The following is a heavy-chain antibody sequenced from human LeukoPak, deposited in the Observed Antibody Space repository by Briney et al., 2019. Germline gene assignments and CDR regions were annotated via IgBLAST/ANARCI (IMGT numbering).Heavy chain of an antibody. Sequence: MSSETLSLTCTVSGYSISSGYYWGWIRQPPGKGLEWIGSIYHSGSTYYNPSLKSRVTISVDTSKNQFSLRLNSVTAADTAVYYCARSDGYGLVDIWGQGTMVTVSS. CDR3: ARSDGYGLVDI. CDR2: IYHSGST. D-gene: IGHD3-10*01. V-gene: IGHV4-38-2*02. CDR1: GYSISSGYY. J-gene: IGHJ3*02.